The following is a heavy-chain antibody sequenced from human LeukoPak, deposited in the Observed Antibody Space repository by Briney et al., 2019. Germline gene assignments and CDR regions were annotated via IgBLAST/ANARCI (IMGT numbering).Heavy chain of an antibody. D-gene: IGHD4-17*01. CDR2: ISYDGSNK. V-gene: IGHV3-30-3*01. CDR3: AFDYGDYYY. J-gene: IGHJ4*02. CDR1: GFTFSNYA. Sequence: PGRSLRLSCAASGFTFSNYAMYWVRQAPGKGLEWVAVISYDGSNKYYADSVKGRFTISRDNSKNTLYLQMNRLRAEDTAVYYCAFDYGDYYYWGQGTLVTVSS.